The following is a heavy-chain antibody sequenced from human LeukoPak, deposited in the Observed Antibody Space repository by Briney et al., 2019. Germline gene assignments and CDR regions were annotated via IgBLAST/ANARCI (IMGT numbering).Heavy chain of an antibody. CDR1: GYTFTGYC. CDR3: ARVEDPPFYYDGSKTNWFDP. V-gene: IGHV1-2*02. Sequence: ASVKVSCKASGYTFTGYCMHWVRQAPGQGLEWMGWINPNSGGTNYAQKFQGRVTMTRDTSISTAYMELSRLRSDDTAVYYCARVEDPPFYYDGSKTNWFDPWGQGTLVTVSS. J-gene: IGHJ5*02. CDR2: INPNSGGT. D-gene: IGHD3-22*01.